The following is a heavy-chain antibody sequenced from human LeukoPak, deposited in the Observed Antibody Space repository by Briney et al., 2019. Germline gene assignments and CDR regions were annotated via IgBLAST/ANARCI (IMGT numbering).Heavy chain of an antibody. D-gene: IGHD2-15*01. Sequence: GGPLSLSGAASGFTFSSYAMSWVRQAPGKGLRWVSAINNNAVTTYYADPVKGRFTISRDNSKNTLYLQMDSLRAEDTAVYYCAKAKGYCSGGTCYYFDYWGQGTLVTVSS. V-gene: IGHV3-23*01. CDR3: AKAKGYCSGGTCYYFDY. J-gene: IGHJ4*02. CDR1: GFTFSSYA. CDR2: INNNAVTT.